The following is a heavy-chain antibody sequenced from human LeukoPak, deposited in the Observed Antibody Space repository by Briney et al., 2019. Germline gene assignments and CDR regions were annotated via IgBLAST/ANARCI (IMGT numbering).Heavy chain of an antibody. J-gene: IGHJ4*02. CDR1: GFTFSSYA. Sequence: PGGSLRLSCAASGFTFSSYAMHWVRQAPGKGLEWVAVISYDGSNKYYADSVKGRFTISRDNSKNTLYLQMDSLRDEDTAVYYCARGDFWSGYYTGLYWGQGTLVTVSS. CDR2: ISYDGSNK. CDR3: ARGDFWSGYYTGLY. V-gene: IGHV3-30*14. D-gene: IGHD3-3*01.